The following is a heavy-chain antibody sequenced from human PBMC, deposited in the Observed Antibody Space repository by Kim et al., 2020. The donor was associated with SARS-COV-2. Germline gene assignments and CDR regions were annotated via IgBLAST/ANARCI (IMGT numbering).Heavy chain of an antibody. D-gene: IGHD3-16*01. V-gene: IGHV4-39*01. CDR2: IYYSGST. J-gene: IGHJ3*02. CDR3: ARRQAGSRLRGTFDI. Sequence: SETLSLTCTVSGGSISSSGNYWGWIRQPPGKGLEWIGSIYYSGSTHYNPSLKSRVTISADTSKNQFSLKLTSVTAADTAVYYCARRQAGSRLRGTFDIWG. CDR1: GGSISSSGNY.